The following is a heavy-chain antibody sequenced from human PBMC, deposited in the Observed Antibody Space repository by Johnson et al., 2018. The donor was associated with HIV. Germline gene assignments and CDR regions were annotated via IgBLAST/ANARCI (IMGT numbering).Heavy chain of an antibody. J-gene: IGHJ3*02. CDR1: GFTFSSYW. Sequence: GFVQPGGSLRLSCAASGFTFSSYWMHWVRQAPGKGLVWVSRINSDGSNKYYADSVKGRFTISRDNSKNTLYLQMNSLRAEDTAVYYCAKGGGSSWSDAFDIWGQGTMVTVSS. CDR2: INSDGSNK. CDR3: AKGGGSSWSDAFDI. D-gene: IGHD6-13*01. V-gene: IGHV3-74*01.